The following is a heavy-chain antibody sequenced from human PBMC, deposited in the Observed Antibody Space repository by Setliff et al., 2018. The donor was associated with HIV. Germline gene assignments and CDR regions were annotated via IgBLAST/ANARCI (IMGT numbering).Heavy chain of an antibody. D-gene: IGHD7-27*01. J-gene: IGHJ5*02. V-gene: IGHV4-39*07. CDR3: ARLEEAVNGGGFDP. Sequence: PSETLSLTCTVSRGSISSSTYYWGWIRQPPGKGLEWIGSIYYSGSTYYNPSLKSRVTISVETSKNQFSLKVKSVTAADTAVYFCARLEEAVNGGGFDPWGPGTLVTVSS. CDR1: RGSISSSTYY. CDR2: IYYSGST.